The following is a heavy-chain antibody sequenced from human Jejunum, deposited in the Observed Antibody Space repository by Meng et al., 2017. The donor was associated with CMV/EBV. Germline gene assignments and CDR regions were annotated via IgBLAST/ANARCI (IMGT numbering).Heavy chain of an antibody. Sequence: SGYTFTNYGVGWVRQAPGQGLEWMGWISTYNGNTKYAEKFQGRVTMSTDTSTRTVYMELRSLRSDDTAVYYCARDIYGEDDWFDPWGLGTLVTVSS. CDR1: GYTFTNYG. CDR3: ARDIYGEDDWFDP. V-gene: IGHV1-18*01. J-gene: IGHJ5*02. D-gene: IGHD4-17*01. CDR2: ISTYNGNT.